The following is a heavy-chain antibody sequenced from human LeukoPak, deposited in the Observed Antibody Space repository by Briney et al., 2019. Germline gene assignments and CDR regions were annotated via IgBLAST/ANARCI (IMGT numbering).Heavy chain of an antibody. CDR2: ISWNSGSM. Sequence: GGSLRLSCAASGFTFDDYAMHRVRQAPGKGLEWPSGISWNSGSMGYADSVKGRFTISRDNAKNSLYLQMNSLRAEDTALYYCAKGPATPYYYYMDVWGKGTTVTVSS. D-gene: IGHD5-24*01. J-gene: IGHJ6*03. CDR3: AKGPATPYYYYMDV. V-gene: IGHV3-9*01. CDR1: GFTFDDYA.